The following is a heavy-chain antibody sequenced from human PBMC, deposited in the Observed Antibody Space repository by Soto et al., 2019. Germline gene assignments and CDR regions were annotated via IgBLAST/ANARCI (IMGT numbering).Heavy chain of an antibody. CDR1: GYTFTSYV. Sequence: ASVNGFVNASGYTFTSYVISWVRQAPVQVLDCIGCISAYNGNTNYAQNLQGRVTMTTDTSTSTAYMGLRILGSDDTAVYYCARASIAGAGGNWFDAW. CDR3: ARASIAGAGGNWFDA. D-gene: IGHD6-13*01. J-gene: IGHJ5*01. V-gene: IGHV1-18*04. CDR2: ISAYNGNT.